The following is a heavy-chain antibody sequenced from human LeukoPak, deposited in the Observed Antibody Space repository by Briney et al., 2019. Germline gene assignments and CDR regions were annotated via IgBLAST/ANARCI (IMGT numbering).Heavy chain of an antibody. V-gene: IGHV3-74*01. CDR1: GFTFRTYW. D-gene: IGHD2-15*01. CDR3: ARGYCRGGSCYSGDAFDI. CDR2: IKSDGSST. Sequence: GGSLRLSCAASGFTFRTYWMHWVRQAPGKGLVWVSRIKSDGSSTSYADSVKGRFTISRDNAKNTMYLQMNSLRAEDTAVYYCARGYCRGGSCYSGDAFDIWGQGTMVTVSS. J-gene: IGHJ3*02.